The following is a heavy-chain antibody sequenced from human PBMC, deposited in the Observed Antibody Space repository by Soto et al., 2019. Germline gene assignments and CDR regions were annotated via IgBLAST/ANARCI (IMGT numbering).Heavy chain of an antibody. CDR3: AKNDDHGSYYHGLDV. CDR2: IYYSGST. V-gene: IGHV4-38-2*01. CDR1: GYPISSGYY. J-gene: IGHJ6*02. D-gene: IGHD4-17*01. Sequence: SETLSLTCAVSGYPISSGYYCGWIRQPPGKGLEWIGSIYYSGSTNYNPSLKSRVTMSVDTSTNQFFLKLSSVTAADTAMYYCAKNDDHGSYYHGLDVWGQGTTVTVSS.